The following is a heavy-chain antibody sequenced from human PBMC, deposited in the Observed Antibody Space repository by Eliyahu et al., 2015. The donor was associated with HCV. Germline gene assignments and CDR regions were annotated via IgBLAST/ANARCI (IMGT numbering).Heavy chain of an antibody. Sequence: EVQLVESGGGLVQPGGSLRVSCAASGFTFSTYAMHWVRQGPGKGLEFVSAXSSNGGSTYYANSVKGRFTISRDNSKNTLYLQMGSLRAEDMAVYYCARTGTKYSYDDYWGQGTLVTVSS. J-gene: IGHJ4*02. CDR2: XSSNGGST. CDR3: ARTGTKYSYDDY. V-gene: IGHV3-64*01. CDR1: GFTFSTYA. D-gene: IGHD5-18*01.